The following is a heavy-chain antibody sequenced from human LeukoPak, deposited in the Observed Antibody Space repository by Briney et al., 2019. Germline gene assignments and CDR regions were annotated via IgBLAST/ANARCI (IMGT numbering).Heavy chain of an antibody. CDR1: GGSISSGSYY. V-gene: IGHV4-61*01. CDR3: ARGVYSGYDWELSSGWYSRDRLGYYYMDV. Sequence: SQTLSLTCTVSGGSISSGSYYWSWIRQPPGKGLECIGYIYYTGSTNYNPSLKSRVTISVDTFKNQFSLKLSSETAADTAVYYCARGVYSGYDWELSSGWYSRDRLGYYYMDVWGKGTTVTVSS. D-gene: IGHD5-12*01. J-gene: IGHJ6*03. CDR2: IYYTGST.